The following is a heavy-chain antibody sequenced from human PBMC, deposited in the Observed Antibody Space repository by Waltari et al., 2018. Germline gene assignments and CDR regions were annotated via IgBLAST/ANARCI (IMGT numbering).Heavy chain of an antibody. D-gene: IGHD1-26*01. V-gene: IGHV1-24*01. J-gene: IGHJ4*02. CDR3: ASRPGGRYYDY. Sequence: VQLVESGGGLVKPGGSLRLSCAASGFTFSSYTMNWVRQAPGNRLEWMGEFEAEDGETSYAQKCQGKVTMTEVTSTDTADMELGSLRAEDTAGCYCASRPGGRYYDYWGQGTLVTVSS. CDR1: GFTFSSYT. CDR2: FEAEDGET.